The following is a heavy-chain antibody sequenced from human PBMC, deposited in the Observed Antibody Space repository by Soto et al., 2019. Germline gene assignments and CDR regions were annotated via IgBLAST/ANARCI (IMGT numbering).Heavy chain of an antibody. D-gene: IGHD3-10*01. J-gene: IGHJ4*02. CDR2: IYSGGST. V-gene: IGHV3-53*01. CDR1: GFTASSNY. CDR3: ARSIFGFGKTDY. Sequence: PGGSLRLSCAASGFTASSNYMSWVRQAPGKGLEWVSVIYSGGSTYYADSVKGRFTISRDNSKNTLYLQMNSLRAEDTAVYYCARSIFGFGKTDYWGQGTLVTVSS.